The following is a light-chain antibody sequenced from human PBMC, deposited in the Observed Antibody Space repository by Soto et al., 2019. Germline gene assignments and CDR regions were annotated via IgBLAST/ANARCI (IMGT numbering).Light chain of an antibody. CDR2: AAS. V-gene: IGKV1-27*01. J-gene: IGKJ1*01. CDR3: QTYKTAPWT. Sequence: DIQLTQSPSSLSASVGDRVTITCRASQGISHYLAWYQQKPGKVPKLLIYAASTLQSGVPSRFSGSGSGTDFTLTISSLQPEDVATYYCQTYKTAPWTFGQGTKVEIK. CDR1: QGISHY.